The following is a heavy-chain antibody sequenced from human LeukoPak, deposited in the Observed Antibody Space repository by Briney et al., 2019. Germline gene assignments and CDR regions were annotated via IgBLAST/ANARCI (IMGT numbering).Heavy chain of an antibody. V-gene: IGHV4-59*01. CDR2: IYYSGST. J-gene: IGHJ4*02. D-gene: IGHD4-11*01. CDR3: ARDYSNYIMDY. CDR1: GGSISTYY. Sequence: SETLSLTCTVSGGSISTYYLSWIRQPPGKGLEWIGYIYYSGSTNYNPSLKSRVTMSVDTSKNQFSLKLTSVTAADTAVYYCARDYSNYIMDYWGQGTLVTVSS.